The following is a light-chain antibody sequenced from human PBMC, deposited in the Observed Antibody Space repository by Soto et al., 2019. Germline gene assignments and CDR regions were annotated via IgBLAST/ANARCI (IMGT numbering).Light chain of an antibody. V-gene: IGLV2-8*01. J-gene: IGLJ2*01. CDR3: SSYAGSNNFVV. CDR1: SSDVGGYNF. CDR2: EVT. Sequence: QSALTQPPSASGSPGHSVTISCTGTSSDVGGYNFVSWYQQHPGKAPKLMIYEVTKRPSGVPDRFSGSKSGYTASLTVSGLQAEDEADYYCSSYAGSNNFVVFGGGTQLTVL.